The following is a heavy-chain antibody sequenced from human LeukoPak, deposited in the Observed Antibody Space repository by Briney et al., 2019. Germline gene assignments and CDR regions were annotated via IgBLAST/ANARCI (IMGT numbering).Heavy chain of an antibody. CDR1: GFTFGDYA. CDR3: TRDSNTAMVTDY. Sequence: GGSLRLSCIASGFTFGDYAMSWVRQAPGKGLEWVGFIRSKAYGGTTEYAASVKGRFTISRDDSKSIAYLQMYSLKTEDTAVYYCTRDSNTAMVTDYWGQGTLVTVSS. D-gene: IGHD5-18*01. J-gene: IGHJ4*02. V-gene: IGHV3-49*04. CDR2: IRSKAYGGTT.